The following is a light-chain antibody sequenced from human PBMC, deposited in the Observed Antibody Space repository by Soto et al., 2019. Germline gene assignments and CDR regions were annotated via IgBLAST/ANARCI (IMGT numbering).Light chain of an antibody. CDR3: AAWDDSLNVVL. CDR1: SSNIGNNA. J-gene: IGLJ2*01. V-gene: IGLV1-36*01. Sequence: QSVLTQPPSVSEAPRQRVTISCSGSSSNIGNNAVNWYQQLPGKAPKLLIYYDDLLPSGVSDRFSGSKSGTSASLAISGLQSEDGADYYWAAWDDSLNVVLFGGGTKLPVL. CDR2: YDD.